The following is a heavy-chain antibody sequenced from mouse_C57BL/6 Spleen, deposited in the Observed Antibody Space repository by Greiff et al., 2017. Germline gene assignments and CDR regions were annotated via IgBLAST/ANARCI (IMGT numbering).Heavy chain of an antibody. V-gene: IGHV5-9*01. CDR1: GFTFSSYT. D-gene: IGHD1-1*01. CDR2: LSGGGGNT. J-gene: IGHJ1*03. Sequence: EVKLVESGGGLVKPGGSLKLSCAASGFTFSSYTMSWVRQTPEKRLEWVATLSGGGGNTYYPASVKGRFTISRDNAKNTLYLQMSSLRSEDTALYYCARRFTTGRYFDVWGTGTTVTVSS. CDR3: ARRFTTGRYFDV.